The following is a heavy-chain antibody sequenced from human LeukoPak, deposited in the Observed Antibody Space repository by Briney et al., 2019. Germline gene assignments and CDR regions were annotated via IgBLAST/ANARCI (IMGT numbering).Heavy chain of an antibody. D-gene: IGHD3-22*01. J-gene: IGHJ4*02. V-gene: IGHV3-23*01. CDR1: GFTFSSYA. Sequence: GGSLRLSCAASGFTFSSYAMSWVRQAPGKGLEWVSAISGSGGSTYYADSVKGRFTISRDNSKNTLYLQMNSLRAEDTAVYYCAKDSRGVYYYDSSPGEGVPFDYWGQGTLVTVSS. CDR3: AKDSRGVYYYDSSPGEGVPFDY. CDR2: ISGSGGST.